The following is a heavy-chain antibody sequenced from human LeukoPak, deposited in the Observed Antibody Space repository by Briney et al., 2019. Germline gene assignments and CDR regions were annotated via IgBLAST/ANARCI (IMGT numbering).Heavy chain of an antibody. CDR1: GFTFSNHG. CDR2: IYSGGST. J-gene: IGHJ5*02. Sequence: GGTLRLSCAASGFTFSNHGMNWVRQAPGKGLEWVSGIYSGGSTYYADSVKGRFTISRDNSKNTLYLQMNSLRAEDTAVYYCAREGVGATWGQGTLVTVSS. CDR3: AREGVGAT. D-gene: IGHD1-26*01. V-gene: IGHV3-53*01.